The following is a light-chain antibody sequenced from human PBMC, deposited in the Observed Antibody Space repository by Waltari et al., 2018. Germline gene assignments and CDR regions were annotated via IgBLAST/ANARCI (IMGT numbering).Light chain of an antibody. CDR3: QTWGTGIHVV. CDR2: LNSDGSH. J-gene: IGLJ2*01. V-gene: IGLV4-69*01. Sequence: QLVLTQSPSASASLGASVNLTCTLSSGHSNYAIAWHQQQPEKGPRYLMKLNSDGSHSKGDGIPDRFSGSSSGAGRYLTISSLRSEDEADYYCQTWGTGIHVVFGGGTKLTVL. CDR1: SGHSNYA.